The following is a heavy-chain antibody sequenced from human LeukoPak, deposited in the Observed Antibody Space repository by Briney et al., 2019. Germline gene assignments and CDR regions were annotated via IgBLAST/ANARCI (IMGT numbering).Heavy chain of an antibody. D-gene: IGHD4-17*01. Sequence: GGSLRLSCAASGFTFSGSSIHWVRQASGKGLEWVGRISSKANSYATAYAASVKGRFTISRDDSKNTAYLQMNSLKTEDTAVYYCTSGLSVLRSNNTPVDYWGQGTLVTVSS. CDR3: TSGLSVLRSNNTPVDY. J-gene: IGHJ4*02. CDR2: ISSKANSYAT. CDR1: GFTFSGSS. V-gene: IGHV3-73*01.